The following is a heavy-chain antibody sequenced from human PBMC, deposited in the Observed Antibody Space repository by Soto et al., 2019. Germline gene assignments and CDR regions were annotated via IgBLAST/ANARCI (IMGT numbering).Heavy chain of an antibody. V-gene: IGHV3-53*01. Sequence: PEGSLRLSCAASGFTVSSNYMSWVRQAPGKGLEWVSVIYSGGSTYYADSVKGRFTISRDNSKNTLYLQMNSLRAEDTAVYYCARTSSYYYGMDVWGQGTTVTVSS. CDR3: ARTSSYYYGMDV. CDR1: GFTVSSNY. CDR2: IYSGGST. J-gene: IGHJ6*02. D-gene: IGHD3-16*02.